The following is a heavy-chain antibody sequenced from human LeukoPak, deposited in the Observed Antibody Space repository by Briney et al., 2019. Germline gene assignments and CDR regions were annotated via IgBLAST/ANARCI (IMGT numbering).Heavy chain of an antibody. CDR2: TYSGGTT. CDR3: ASRSGSYFGRAFDI. J-gene: IGHJ3*02. V-gene: IGHV3-53*01. CDR1: GFTVSSNF. D-gene: IGHD1-26*01. Sequence: GGSLRLSCAASGFTVSSNFMSWVRQAPGKGLEWVSVTYSGGTTYYPDSVKGRFTISRDNSKNTLYLQMNSLRAEDTAVYYCASRSGSYFGRAFDIWGQGTMVTVSS.